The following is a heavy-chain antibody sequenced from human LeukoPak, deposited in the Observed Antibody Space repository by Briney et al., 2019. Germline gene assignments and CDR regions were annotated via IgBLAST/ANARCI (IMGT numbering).Heavy chain of an antibody. J-gene: IGHJ6*02. V-gene: IGHV3-11*01. CDR2: ISSSGSTI. CDR1: GFTFSDYY. Sequence: GGSLRLSCAASGFTFSDYYTSWIRQAPGKGLEWVSYISSSGSTIYYADSVKGRFTISRDNAKNSLYLQMNSLRAEDTAVYYCARDRIPPYYYYYYGMDVWGQGTTVTVSS. CDR3: ARDRIPPYYYYYYGMDV.